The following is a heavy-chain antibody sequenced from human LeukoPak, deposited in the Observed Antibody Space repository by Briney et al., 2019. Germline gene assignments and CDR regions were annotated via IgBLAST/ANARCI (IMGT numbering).Heavy chain of an antibody. CDR2: IYSDAIT. Sequence: GSLRLSCVASGFTVSSTYMSWVRQAPGKGLEWVSVIYSDAITYYAQSVKGRFTISRDNFKSILYLEMNSLRVEDTAVYYCARRLSTGYYEFWGQGTLVTVSS. CDR3: ARRLSTGYYEF. J-gene: IGHJ4*02. D-gene: IGHD3-9*01. V-gene: IGHV3-66*01. CDR1: GFTVSSTY.